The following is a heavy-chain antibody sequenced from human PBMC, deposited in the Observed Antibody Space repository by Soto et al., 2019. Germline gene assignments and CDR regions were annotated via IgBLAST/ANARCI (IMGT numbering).Heavy chain of an antibody. Sequence: EVQLVESGGGLVQPGGYLRLSCAASGFTVSDHYMDWVRQAPGKGLEWVGRTRNKANSYTTEYAASVKGRVTITRDDSKNTLYLQLNSLNPEDTAVYYCARGSKGGEHFYYYYGMDVWGQGTTVTVSS. CDR2: TRNKANSYTT. CDR3: ARGSKGGEHFYYYYGMDV. V-gene: IGHV3-72*01. CDR1: GFTVSDHY. D-gene: IGHD4-17*01. J-gene: IGHJ6*02.